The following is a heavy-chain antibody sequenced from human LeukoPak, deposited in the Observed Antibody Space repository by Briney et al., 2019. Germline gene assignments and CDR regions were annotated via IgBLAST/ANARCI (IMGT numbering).Heavy chain of an antibody. CDR3: ARGRMATIGVEYYYYGMDV. CDR2: IYYSGST. J-gene: IGHJ6*02. CDR1: GGSISSSSYY. V-gene: IGHV4-39*01. Sequence: SETLSLTCTVSGGSISSSSYYWGWIRQPPGKGLEWIGSIYYSGSTYYNPSLKSRVTISVDTSKNQFSLKLSSVTAADTAVYYCARGRMATIGVEYYYYGMDVWGQGTTVTVSS. D-gene: IGHD5-24*01.